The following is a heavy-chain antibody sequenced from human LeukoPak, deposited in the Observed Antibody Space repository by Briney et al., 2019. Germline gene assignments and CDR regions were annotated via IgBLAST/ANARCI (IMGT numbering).Heavy chain of an antibody. V-gene: IGHV4-39*07. Sequence: PSETLSLTCTVSGGSISSSSYYWGWIRQPPGKGLEWIGSIYYSGSTYYNPSLKSRVTISVDTSKNQFSLKLSSVTAADTAVYYCARGAGGLNWFDPWGQGTLVTVSS. CDR1: GGSISSSSYY. CDR3: ARGAGGLNWFDP. CDR2: IYYSGST. D-gene: IGHD2-8*02. J-gene: IGHJ5*02.